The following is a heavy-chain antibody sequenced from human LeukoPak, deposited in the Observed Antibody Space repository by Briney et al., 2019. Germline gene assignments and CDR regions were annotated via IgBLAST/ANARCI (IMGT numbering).Heavy chain of an antibody. J-gene: IGHJ4*02. CDR3: ARARCSGGSCYSEFDY. V-gene: IGHV3-13*01. D-gene: IGHD2-15*01. CDR1: GFTFSNYD. CDR2: IGTAGDT. Sequence: GGSLRLSCAASGFTFSNYDMHWVRQATGKGLEWVSAIGTAGDTYYPGSVKGRFTISRENAKNSLYLQMNSLRAGDTAVYSCARARCSGGSCYSEFDYWGQGTLVTVSS.